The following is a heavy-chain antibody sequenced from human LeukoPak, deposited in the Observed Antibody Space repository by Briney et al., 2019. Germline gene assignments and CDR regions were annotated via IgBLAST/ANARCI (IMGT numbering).Heavy chain of an antibody. V-gene: IGHV4-59*12. CDR3: ARPNIRYCSGGACSNDGSDY. CDR2: IYSTGST. Sequence: SSETRSLTCTVSGGSISGYYWSWIRQSPEKGLESIGFIYSTGSTSYNPSLRSRVTISVDTSKNQFSLKLSSVTAADTAVYYCARPNIRYCSGGACSNDGSDYWGQGTLVTVSS. CDR1: GGSISGYY. J-gene: IGHJ4*02. D-gene: IGHD2-15*01.